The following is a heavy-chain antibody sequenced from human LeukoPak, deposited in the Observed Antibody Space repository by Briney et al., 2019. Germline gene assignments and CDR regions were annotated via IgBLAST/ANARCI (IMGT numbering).Heavy chain of an antibody. V-gene: IGHV3-11*03. J-gene: IGHJ4*02. CDR3: AQGGYQCYFDF. CDR2: ISSSSSYT. CDR1: GFAFSDYY. D-gene: IGHD5-12*01. Sequence: PGGSLRLSCAASGFAFSDYYMSWIRQAPGKGLEWVSYISSSSSYTNYADSVKGRFTISRDNAKNSLYLQMNSLRAEDTAVYYCAQGGYQCYFDFWGQGTLVTVSS.